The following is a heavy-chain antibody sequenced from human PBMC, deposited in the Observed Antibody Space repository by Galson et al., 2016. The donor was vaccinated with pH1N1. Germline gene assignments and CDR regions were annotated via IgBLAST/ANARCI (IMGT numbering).Heavy chain of an antibody. CDR1: GFTFSDYY. Sequence: LRLSCAASGFTFSDYYMTWIRQAPGRGLEFVACIRRDSTYASYADSVMGRFTISRDNVDNSLYLEMNSLTAEDTAIYYCARSPGGADYWGRGTLVTVSS. V-gene: IGHV3-11*03. J-gene: IGHJ4*02. D-gene: IGHD3-10*01. CDR3: ARSPGGADY. CDR2: IRRDSTYA.